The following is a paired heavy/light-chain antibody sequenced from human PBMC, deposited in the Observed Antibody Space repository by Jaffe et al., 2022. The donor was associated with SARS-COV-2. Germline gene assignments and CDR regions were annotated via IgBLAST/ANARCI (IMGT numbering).Light chain of an antibody. V-gene: IGLV5-37*01. CDR2: YYSDADK. CDR1: SDISVRSYN. J-gene: IGLJ3*02. Sequence: QPVLTQPPSSSASPGESARLTCTLPSDISVRSYNIYWYQQKPGSPPRYLLYYYSDADKGQGSGVPSRFSGSKDASANAGILLISGLQSEDEADYYCMIWPNNAWVFGGGTKLTVL. CDR3: MIWPNNAWV.
Heavy chain of an antibody. D-gene: IGHD2-8*02. CDR1: GFDFGDSY. J-gene: IGHJ5*02. CDR2: IISSGTTM. V-gene: IGHV3-11*01. CDR3: AREPVREDTWSVDP. Sequence: QAQVVESGGGLVKPGGSLRLSCSASGFDFGDSYMGWIRQAPGKGLEWISYIISSGTTMYYADSVKGRFTISRDNARNSLYLQMNSLRPEDTAVYYCAREPVREDTWSVDPWGQGTQVIVSS.